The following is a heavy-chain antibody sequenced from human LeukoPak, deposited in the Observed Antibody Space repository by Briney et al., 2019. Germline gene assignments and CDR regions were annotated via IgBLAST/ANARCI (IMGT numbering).Heavy chain of an antibody. CDR1: GGSISSSSYY. CDR3: ARHRSSEDYDYVWGSYRPIYFDY. D-gene: IGHD3-16*02. J-gene: IGHJ4*02. V-gene: IGHV4-39*01. Sequence: SETLSLTCTVSGGSISSSSYYWGWIRQPPGKGLEWIGSIYYSGSTYYNPSLKSRVTISVDTSKNQFFLKLSSVTAADTAVYYCARHRSSEDYDYVWGSYRPIYFDYWGQGTLVTVSS. CDR2: IYYSGST.